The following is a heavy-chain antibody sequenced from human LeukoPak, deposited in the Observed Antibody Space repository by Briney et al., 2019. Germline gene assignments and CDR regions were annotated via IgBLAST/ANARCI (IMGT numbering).Heavy chain of an antibody. CDR2: ISGSGGST. Sequence: GGSLRLSCAASGFTFSSYAMSWVRQAPGKGLEWVSGISGSGGSTYYVDSVKGRFTISRDNSKNTLYLQMDSLRAEDTAVYYCAKDTMGVTYGVFDYWGQGTLVTVSS. CDR1: GFTFSSYA. V-gene: IGHV3-23*01. J-gene: IGHJ4*02. CDR3: AKDTMGVTYGVFDY. D-gene: IGHD2-21*02.